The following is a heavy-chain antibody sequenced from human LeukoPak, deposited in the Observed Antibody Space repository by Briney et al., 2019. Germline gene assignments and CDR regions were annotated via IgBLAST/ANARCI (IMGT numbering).Heavy chain of an antibody. V-gene: IGHV3-48*01. CDR2: ISGSSGII. Sequence: GGSLRLSCAASGFTFNTYTMNWVRQAPGKGLEWVSYISGSSGIIYYADSVKGRFTISRDNARNSLYLQMNSLRAEDTAMYYCARDATPTQLWFRGSFDYWGLGALVTVAS. D-gene: IGHD5-18*01. CDR1: GFTFNTYT. J-gene: IGHJ4*02. CDR3: ARDATPTQLWFRGSFDY.